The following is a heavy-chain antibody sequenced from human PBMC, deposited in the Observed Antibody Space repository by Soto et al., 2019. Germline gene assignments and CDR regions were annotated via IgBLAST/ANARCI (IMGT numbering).Heavy chain of an antibody. CDR3: ARDQMRVFATPTPFGY. Sequence: ALVKVSCKASGYTFTSYGISWVRQAPGQGLEWMGWISAYNGNTNYAQKLQGRVTMTTDTSTSTAYMELRSLRSDDTAVYYCARDQMRVFATPTPFGYWGQGTLVTVSS. D-gene: IGHD3-10*02. V-gene: IGHV1-18*04. CDR1: GYTFTSYG. J-gene: IGHJ4*02. CDR2: ISAYNGNT.